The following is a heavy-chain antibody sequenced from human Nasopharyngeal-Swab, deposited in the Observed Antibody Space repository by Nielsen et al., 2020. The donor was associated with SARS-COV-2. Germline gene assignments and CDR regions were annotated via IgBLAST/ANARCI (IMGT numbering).Heavy chain of an antibody. J-gene: IGHJ4*02. Sequence: SGPTLVKPTQTLTLTCTFSGFSLSTSGVGVGWIRQPPGKALEWLARIDWDDDKYYSTSLKTRLTISKDTSKNQVVLTMTNMDPVDTATYYCARIQYGYSYGYYFDYWGQGTLVTVSS. CDR3: ARIQYGYSYGYYFDY. CDR2: IDWDDDK. D-gene: IGHD5-18*01. V-gene: IGHV2-70*11. CDR1: GFSLSTSGVG.